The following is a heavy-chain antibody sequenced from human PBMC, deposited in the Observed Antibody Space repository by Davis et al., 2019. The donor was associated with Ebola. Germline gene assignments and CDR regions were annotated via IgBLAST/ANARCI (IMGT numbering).Heavy chain of an antibody. CDR2: IYPGDFDT. Sequence: GGSLRLSCKGSGYSFTSYWIGWVRQMPGKGLEWMGIIYPGDFDTRYSPSFQGQVTISADKSISTAYLQWSSLKASDTAMYYCARQYSSSRGRVDYWGQGTLVTVSS. D-gene: IGHD6-6*01. CDR1: GYSFTSYW. V-gene: IGHV5-51*01. CDR3: ARQYSSSRGRVDY. J-gene: IGHJ4*02.